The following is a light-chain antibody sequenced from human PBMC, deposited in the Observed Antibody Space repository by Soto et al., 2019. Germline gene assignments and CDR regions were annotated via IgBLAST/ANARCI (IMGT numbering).Light chain of an antibody. CDR3: SSYTTSNTLV. V-gene: IGLV2-14*03. J-gene: IGLJ2*01. CDR2: DVT. CDR1: SSDVGAYNF. Sequence: QSALTQPASVSGSPGQSITISCTGTSSDVGAYNFVSWYQQHPGKAPKLMIYDVTNRPSGVSSRFSGSKSGNTASLAISGLQAEDEADYYCSSYTTSNTLVVGGGTKLTVL.